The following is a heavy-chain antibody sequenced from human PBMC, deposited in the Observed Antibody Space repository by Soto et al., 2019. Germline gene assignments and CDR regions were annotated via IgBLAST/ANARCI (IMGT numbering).Heavy chain of an antibody. CDR2: IFYNGKT. J-gene: IGHJ3*01. CDR1: GGSMNRGSCL. V-gene: IGHV4-30-2*01. D-gene: IGHD2-2*01. CDR3: ARDSYAKSAGGINDGLDV. Sequence: QLQLQESGPGLVKPSETLSLTCVVSGGSMNRGSCLWNWIRQAPGKGLEWIGCIFYNGKTQYNPSLKSRLTISIDRSQSQFSLKRTSVTDAETAVYYCARDSYAKSAGGINDGLDVWGQGTVVTVSP.